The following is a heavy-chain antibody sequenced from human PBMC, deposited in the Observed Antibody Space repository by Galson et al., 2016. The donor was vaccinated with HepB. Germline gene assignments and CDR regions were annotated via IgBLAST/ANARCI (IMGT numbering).Heavy chain of an antibody. Sequence: SVKVSCKVSGSTLRELSIHWVRQAPGKGLEWMGGFDPEEYETFYAQRLQGRVNMTEDSSTDTAYMELNSLKFEDTAVYYCATDYQGVEKNYYGMDVWGQGTTVTVSS. CDR2: FDPEEYET. CDR1: GSTLRELS. CDR3: ATDYQGVEKNYYGMDV. V-gene: IGHV1-24*01. D-gene: IGHD3-3*01. J-gene: IGHJ6*02.